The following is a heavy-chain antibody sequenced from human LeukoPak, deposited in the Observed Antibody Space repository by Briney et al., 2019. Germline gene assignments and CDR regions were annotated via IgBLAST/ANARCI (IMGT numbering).Heavy chain of an antibody. Sequence: ASVKVSCKVSGYTLTELSMHWVRQAPGKGLEWMGGFDPEDGETIYAQKFQGRVTMTEDTSTDTAYMELSSLRSEDTAVYYCATRKPYYYDSSAYTYDYWCQGTLVTVSS. D-gene: IGHD3-22*01. CDR2: FDPEDGET. V-gene: IGHV1-24*01. CDR3: ATRKPYYYDSSAYTYDY. CDR1: GYTLTELS. J-gene: IGHJ4*02.